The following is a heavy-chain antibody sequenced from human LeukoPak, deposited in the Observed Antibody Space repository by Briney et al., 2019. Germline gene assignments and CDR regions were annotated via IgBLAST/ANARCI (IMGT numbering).Heavy chain of an antibody. CDR2: IYYSGST. Sequence: SETLSLTCTVSGGSISSYYWSWIRQPPGKGLEWIGYIYYSGSTNYNPSLKSRVTIPVDTSKNQFSLTLSSVTAADTAVYYCARVARCTSCFDVDYWGQGTLVTVSS. CDR1: GGSISSYY. J-gene: IGHJ4*02. D-gene: IGHD2-2*01. CDR3: ARVARCTSCFDVDY. V-gene: IGHV4-59*08.